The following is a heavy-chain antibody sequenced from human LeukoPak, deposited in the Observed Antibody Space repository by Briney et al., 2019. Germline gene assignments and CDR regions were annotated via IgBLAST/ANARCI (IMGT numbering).Heavy chain of an antibody. V-gene: IGHV4-59*01. CDR1: GASISDYY. CDR3: ARGHHGLEV. Sequence: SETLSLTCTVSGASISDYYWSWIRQPPGKGLEWIGYIYYTGSTNYKPSLEGRVTISVDMSKNQFSLNLRSVTAADTAVYFCARGHHGLEVWGQGTTVSVSS. J-gene: IGHJ6*02. CDR2: IYYTGST.